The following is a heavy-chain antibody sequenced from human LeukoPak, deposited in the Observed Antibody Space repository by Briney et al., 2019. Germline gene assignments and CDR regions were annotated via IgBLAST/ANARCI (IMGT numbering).Heavy chain of an antibody. Sequence: SVKVSCKASGGTFSSYAISWVRQAPGQGLEWMGGIIPIFGTANYAQKFQGRVTITADESTSTAYMELSSLRSEDTAVYYCARDYPFTAVVLGIVAYYGMDVWGQGTTVTVSS. D-gene: IGHD2-8*02. CDR3: ARDYPFTAVVLGIVAYYGMDV. V-gene: IGHV1-69*13. CDR1: GGTFSSYA. J-gene: IGHJ6*02. CDR2: IIPIFGTA.